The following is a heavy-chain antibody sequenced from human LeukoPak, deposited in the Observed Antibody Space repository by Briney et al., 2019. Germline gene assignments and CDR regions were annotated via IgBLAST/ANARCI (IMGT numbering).Heavy chain of an antibody. CDR2: IYYSGST. Sequence: SETLSLTCTVSGGSISSTSYYWGWIRQPPGKGLEWIGSIYYSGSTYYNPSLKSRVTISVDTSKNQFSLKLSSVTAADTAVYYCARQLLYSRGYMDVWGKGTTVTVPS. V-gene: IGHV4-39*01. CDR3: ARQLLYSRGYMDV. CDR1: GGSISSTSYY. J-gene: IGHJ6*03. D-gene: IGHD6-13*01.